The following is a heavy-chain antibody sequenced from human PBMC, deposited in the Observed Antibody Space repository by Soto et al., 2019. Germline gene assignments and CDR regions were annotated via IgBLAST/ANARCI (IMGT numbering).Heavy chain of an antibody. CDR3: AVVGYCSGGSCWDDAFDI. V-gene: IGHV1-8*01. J-gene: IGHJ3*02. Sequence: ASVKLSCKASGDTFTSYDINWVRQATGQGLEWMGWMNPNSGNTGYAQKFQGRVTMTRNTSISTAYMELSSLRSEDTAVHYCAVVGYCSGGSCWDDAFDIWGQ. D-gene: IGHD2-15*01. CDR1: GDTFTSYD. CDR2: MNPNSGNT.